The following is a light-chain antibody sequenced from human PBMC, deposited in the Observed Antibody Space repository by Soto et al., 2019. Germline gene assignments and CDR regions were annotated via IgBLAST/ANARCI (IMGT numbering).Light chain of an antibody. CDR3: QQYYSTPLT. J-gene: IGKJ4*01. Sequence: DIVMTQSPDSLAVSLGERATINCKSSQSVLYSSNNKNYLAWYQQKPGQPPKLLIYWASTRESGVPDRFSGGSGTDFTLTISSLQAEDVAVYYCQQYYSTPLTFGGGTKVEIK. CDR2: WAS. V-gene: IGKV4-1*01. CDR1: QSVLYSSNNKNY.